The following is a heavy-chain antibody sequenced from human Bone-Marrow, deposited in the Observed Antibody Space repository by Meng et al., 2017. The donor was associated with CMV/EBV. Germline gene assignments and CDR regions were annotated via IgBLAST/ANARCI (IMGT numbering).Heavy chain of an antibody. Sequence: QLAGAESNFRKPRGSLGLYSSAYGFTFNNAWMTCVRQAPGKGLEWVVSIKSKAEGGTKDYAATVKGRFTISRDESKNTLYLQMYSLKIEDTAVYYCTTNGARGSSALYWGQGTLVTVSS. CDR1: GFTFNNAW. V-gene: IGHV3-15*01. CDR3: TTNGARGSSALY. J-gene: IGHJ4*02. CDR2: IKSKAEGGTK. D-gene: IGHD6-6*01.